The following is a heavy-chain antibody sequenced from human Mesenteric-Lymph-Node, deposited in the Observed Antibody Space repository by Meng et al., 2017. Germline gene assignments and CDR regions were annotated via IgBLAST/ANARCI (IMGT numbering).Heavy chain of an antibody. V-gene: IGHV1-46*01. Sequence: ASVKVSCKASGYTFSNYYIIWVRQAPGQGLEWMGIINPSGGSTSYAQKFQGRVTMTRDTSTSTVYMELSSLRSEDTAVYYCARPSGYYHSNYDYWGQGTLVTVSS. CDR3: ARPSGYYHSNYDY. CDR1: GYTFSNYY. J-gene: IGHJ4*02. CDR2: INPSGGST. D-gene: IGHD3-22*01.